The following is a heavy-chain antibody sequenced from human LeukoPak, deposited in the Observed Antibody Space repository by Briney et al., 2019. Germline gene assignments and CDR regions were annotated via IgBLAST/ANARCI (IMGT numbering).Heavy chain of an antibody. CDR2: INPNTGGT. V-gene: IGHV1-2*02. D-gene: IGHD6-19*01. CDR1: GYTFTNYY. J-gene: IGHJ4*02. Sequence: LWASVKVSCKASGYTFTNYYIHWVRQAPGQGLEWMAWINPNTGGTKYAQKFQGRVTMTRDTSISTAYMEPSRLKSDDTAVYYCARDDIAVAGSYFDYWSQGTLVTVSS. CDR3: ARDDIAVAGSYFDY.